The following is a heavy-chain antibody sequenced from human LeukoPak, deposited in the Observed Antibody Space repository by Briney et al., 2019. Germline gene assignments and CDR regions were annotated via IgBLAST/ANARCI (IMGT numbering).Heavy chain of an antibody. CDR3: ARVYGYGGNSPFGY. CDR1: GGSISSGDYY. J-gene: IGHJ4*02. CDR2: TTHSGST. D-gene: IGHD4-23*01. Sequence: SETLSLTCTVSGGSISSGDYYWSWIRQTPGNGLEWIGETTHSGSTDYNPSLKSRVSVSVDTSKNQFSLKLTSVTAADTAVYYCARVYGYGGNSPFGYWGQGTLVTVSS. V-gene: IGHV4-39*07.